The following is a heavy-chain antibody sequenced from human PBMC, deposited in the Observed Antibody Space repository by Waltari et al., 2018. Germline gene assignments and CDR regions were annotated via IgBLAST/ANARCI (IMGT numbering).Heavy chain of an antibody. CDR2: SYTSGST. CDR3: ARDGRFGESQYYYYMDV. CDR1: GGSISSYY. Sequence: QVQLQESGPGLVKPSETLSLTCTVSGGSISSYYWSWIRQPAGKGLEWIGRSYTSGSTNYNPSLKSRVTMSVDTSKNQFSLKLSSVTAADTAVYYWARDGRFGESQYYYYMDVWGKGTTVTVSS. J-gene: IGHJ6*03. V-gene: IGHV4-4*07. D-gene: IGHD3-10*01.